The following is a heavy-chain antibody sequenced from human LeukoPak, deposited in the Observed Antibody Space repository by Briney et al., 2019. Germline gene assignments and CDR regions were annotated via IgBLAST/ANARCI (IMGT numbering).Heavy chain of an antibody. CDR1: GFTFDDYA. CDR2: ISWDGGST. D-gene: IGHD4-17*01. Sequence: GGSLRLSCAASGFTFDDYAMRWVRQAPGKGLEWVSLISWDGGSTYYADSVKGRFTISRDNSKNSLYLQMNSLKTEDTAVYYCTSVTAATTVTTDYWGQGTLVTVSS. J-gene: IGHJ4*02. CDR3: TSVTAATTVTTDY. V-gene: IGHV3-43D*03.